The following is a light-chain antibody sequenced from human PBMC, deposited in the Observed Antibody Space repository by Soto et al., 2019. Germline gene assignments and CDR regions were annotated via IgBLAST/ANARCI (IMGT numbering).Light chain of an antibody. CDR2: KAS. Sequence: DIQMTQSPSTLSASVGDRITITCRASQSISSWLAWYQQKPGKAPKLLIYKASSLESGVPSRFSGGGSGTEFTLTISSLQPDDFATYYCQQYHSYPLTFGGGTKVEFK. J-gene: IGKJ4*01. CDR1: QSISSW. CDR3: QQYHSYPLT. V-gene: IGKV1-5*03.